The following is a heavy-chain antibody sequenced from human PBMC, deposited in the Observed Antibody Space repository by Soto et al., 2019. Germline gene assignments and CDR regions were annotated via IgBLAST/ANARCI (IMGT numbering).Heavy chain of an antibody. Sequence: PSETLSLTCAVSGGSISSSNWWTWVRQPPGKGLEWIGKIYHSGSTNYNPSLKSRVTISVDKSKNQFSLKVTSVTAADTAVYYCAILLRSTYGMDVWGQGTTVTVSS. CDR3: AILLRSTYGMDV. CDR2: IYHSGST. V-gene: IGHV4-4*02. J-gene: IGHJ6*02. D-gene: IGHD3-3*01. CDR1: GGSISSSNW.